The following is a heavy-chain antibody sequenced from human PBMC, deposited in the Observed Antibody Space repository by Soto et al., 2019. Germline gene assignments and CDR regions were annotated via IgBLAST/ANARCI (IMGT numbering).Heavy chain of an antibody. Sequence: EVQLVESGGVLIKPGGALRLSCAASGFTFSDEWMNWVRHAPGKGLEWVGRIKNKPNGETTAYADPVKGRFTISREDSKSMLYLQMNNLKTDDTAVYYCTRGNYGAFHHWGQGTLVTVSS. CDR2: IKNKPNGETT. V-gene: IGHV3-15*07. J-gene: IGHJ3*01. CDR1: GFTFSDEW. D-gene: IGHD4-4*01. CDR3: TRGNYGAFHH.